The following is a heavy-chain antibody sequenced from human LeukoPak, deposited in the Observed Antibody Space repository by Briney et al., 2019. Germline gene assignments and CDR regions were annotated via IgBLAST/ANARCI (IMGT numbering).Heavy chain of an antibody. V-gene: IGHV3-7*01. CDR2: IKQDGSEK. J-gene: IGHJ4*02. Sequence: PGGSLRLSCAASGFSFSNYWMSWVRQAPGKGLEWVANIKQDGSEKNYVDSVKGRFTISRDNAQNSLYLQMNSLRAEDTAVFYCAGSRRPVDFDYWGQGTLVTVSS. CDR1: GFSFSNYW. CDR3: AGSRRPVDFDY. D-gene: IGHD5-12*01.